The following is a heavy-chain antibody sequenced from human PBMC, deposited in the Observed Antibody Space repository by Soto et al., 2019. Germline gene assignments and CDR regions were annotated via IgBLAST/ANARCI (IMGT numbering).Heavy chain of an antibody. CDR1: GFTFSSAW. Sequence: SLRLSCAASGFTFSSAWLNWVRQGPGKGLEWVGRIKSKADGETTDYAAPVKGRFTISRDDSKSTLYLQMDGLKTEDTAVYYCTSDIPPPEGPSFPIEYWGQGTLVTVSS. D-gene: IGHD2-2*01. CDR2: IKSKADGETT. CDR3: TSDIPPPEGPSFPIEY. J-gene: IGHJ4*02. V-gene: IGHV3-15*01.